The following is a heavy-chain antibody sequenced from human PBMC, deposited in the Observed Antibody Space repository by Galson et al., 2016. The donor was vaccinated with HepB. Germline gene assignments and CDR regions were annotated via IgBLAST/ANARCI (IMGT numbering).Heavy chain of an antibody. Sequence: SETLSLTCAVSGYSISSGYYWGWIRQPPGKGLEWIGSIYHSGSTYYNPSLKSRVTISVDTSKNQFSLKLSSVTAADTAVYYFARWYYYGSGSYYNENWFDPWGQRTLVTVSS. J-gene: IGHJ5*02. V-gene: IGHV4-38-2*01. CDR1: GYSISSGYY. CDR3: ARWYYYGSGSYYNENWFDP. CDR2: IYHSGST. D-gene: IGHD3-10*01.